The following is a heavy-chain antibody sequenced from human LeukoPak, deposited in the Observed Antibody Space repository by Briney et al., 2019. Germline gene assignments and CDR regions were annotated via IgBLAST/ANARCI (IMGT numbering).Heavy chain of an antibody. V-gene: IGHV3-30*04. D-gene: IGHD3-3*01. Sequence: GGSLRLSCAASGFTFSSYAMHWVRQAPGKGLEWVAVISYDGSNKYYADSVKGRFTISRDNSKNTLYLQMSSLRAEDTAVYYCARGGGCLDYWGQGTLVTVSS. CDR2: ISYDGSNK. CDR3: ARGGGCLDY. J-gene: IGHJ4*02. CDR1: GFTFSSYA.